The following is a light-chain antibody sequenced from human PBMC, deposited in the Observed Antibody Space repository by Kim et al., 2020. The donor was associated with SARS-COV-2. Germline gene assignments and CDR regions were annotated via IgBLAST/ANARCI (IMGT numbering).Light chain of an antibody. CDR1: QNIITY. V-gene: IGKV1-39*01. Sequence: DIQMTQSPSSLSASVGDRVTITCRASQNIITYLVWYQQQPGKVPNVLIYGASNLQSGVPLRFSGSGSGTDFTLTINSLQPEDCGTYYCQQTYTTPWTFGKGTKVDIK. CDR2: GAS. CDR3: QQTYTTPWT. J-gene: IGKJ1*01.